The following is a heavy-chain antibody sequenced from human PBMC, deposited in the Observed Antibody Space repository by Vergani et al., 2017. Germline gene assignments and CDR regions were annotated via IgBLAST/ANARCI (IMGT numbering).Heavy chain of an antibody. CDR3: ARDERSCSSTSCATTWFDP. Sequence: QVQLVQSGAEVKKPGASVKVSCKASGYTFTGYYMHWVRQAPGQGLEWMGWINPNSGGTNYAQKFQGWVTMTRDTCISTAYMELSRLRSEDTAVDYCARDERSCSSTSCATTWFDPWGQGTLVTVSS. D-gene: IGHD2-2*01. J-gene: IGHJ5*02. CDR2: INPNSGGT. CDR1: GYTFTGYY. V-gene: IGHV1-2*04.